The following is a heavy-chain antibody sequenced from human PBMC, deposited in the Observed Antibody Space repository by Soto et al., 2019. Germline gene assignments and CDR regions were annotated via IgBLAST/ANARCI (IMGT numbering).Heavy chain of an antibody. D-gene: IGHD3-10*01. Sequence: SETLSLTCTVSGGSISSYYWSWIRQPPGKGLEWIGYIYYSGSTNYNPSLKSRVTISVDTSKNQFSLKLSSVTAADTAVHYCARLGWFGELFAPVFDYWGQGTLVTVSS. V-gene: IGHV4-59*08. CDR2: IYYSGST. CDR3: ARLGWFGELFAPVFDY. CDR1: GGSISSYY. J-gene: IGHJ4*02.